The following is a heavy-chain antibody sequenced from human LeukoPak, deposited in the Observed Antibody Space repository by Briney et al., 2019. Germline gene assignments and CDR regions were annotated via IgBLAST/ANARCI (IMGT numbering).Heavy chain of an antibody. CDR1: GFTFDDYA. V-gene: IGHV3-9*01. CDR2: ISWNSGSI. D-gene: IGHD3-22*01. J-gene: IGHJ4*02. CDR3: AKDIGYDSSGNVDH. Sequence: GGSLRLSCAASGFTFDDYAMHWVRQAPGKGLEWVSGISWNSGSIGYADSVKGRFTISRDNAKNSLYLQMNSLRAEDTALYYCAKDIGYDSSGNVDHWGQGTLVTVSS.